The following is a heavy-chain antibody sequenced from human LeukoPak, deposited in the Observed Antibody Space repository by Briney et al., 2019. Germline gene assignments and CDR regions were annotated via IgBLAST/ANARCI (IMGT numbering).Heavy chain of an antibody. V-gene: IGHV3-23*01. Sequence: GGSLRLSCAASGFTSSSYAMSWVRQAPGKGLEWVSAISGSGGSTYYADSVKGRFTISRDNSKNTLYLQMNSLRAEDTAVYYCAKGDIVVVPAANWFDPWGQGTLVTVSS. D-gene: IGHD2-2*01. CDR1: GFTSSSYA. CDR2: ISGSGGST. J-gene: IGHJ5*02. CDR3: AKGDIVVVPAANWFDP.